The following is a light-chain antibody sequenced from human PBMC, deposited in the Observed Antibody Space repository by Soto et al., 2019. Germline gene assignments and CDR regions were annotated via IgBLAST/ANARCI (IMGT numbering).Light chain of an antibody. CDR1: SSDVGGYNY. CDR2: EVA. V-gene: IGLV2-14*01. CDR3: SSYSSSSIPVI. J-gene: IGLJ2*01. Sequence: QSALTQPASVSESPGQSITISCTGTSSDVGGYNYVSWYQQHPGEAPKLIIYEVAHRPSGVSSRFSGSKSGNTASLTVSGRQAEDEADYYCSSYSSSSIPVIFGGGTKLTVL.